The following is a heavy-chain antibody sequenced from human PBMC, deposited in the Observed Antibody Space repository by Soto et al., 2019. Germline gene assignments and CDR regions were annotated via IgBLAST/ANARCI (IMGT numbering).Heavy chain of an antibody. CDR2: VNPIVSMS. Sequence: QVQLVQSGAEVKRPGSSVKVSCKASGDTFNFXXXXXXXXXXXXXXEWMGRVNPIVSMSNYAQKFQGRVTMTADKXXXXXXXXXXXXXXXXTXXYYXASXXGSGYRAFDYWGQGALVTVSS. D-gene: IGHD3-10*01. CDR1: GDTFNFXX. J-gene: IGHJ4*02. CDR3: ASXXGSGYRAFDY. V-gene: IGHV1-69*02.